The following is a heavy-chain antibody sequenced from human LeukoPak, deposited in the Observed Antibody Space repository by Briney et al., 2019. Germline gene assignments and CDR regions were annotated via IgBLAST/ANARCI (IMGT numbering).Heavy chain of an antibody. CDR2: ISSNGHTI. Sequence: GGSLRLSCAASGLTFGDYYMNWIRQTPEKGLEWLSYISSNGHTIYYADSVKGRFTISRDNAKNSLYLQMNSLRAEDTAVYYCAADGGRDLFEYWGQGTLVTVSS. D-gene: IGHD5-24*01. V-gene: IGHV3-11*04. CDR1: GLTFGDYY. J-gene: IGHJ4*02. CDR3: AADGGRDLFEY.